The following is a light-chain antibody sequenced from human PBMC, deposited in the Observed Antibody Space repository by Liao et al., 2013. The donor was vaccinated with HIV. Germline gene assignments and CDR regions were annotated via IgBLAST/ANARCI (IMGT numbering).Light chain of an antibody. Sequence: SYELTQPPSVSVSPGQTARITCSGDALPKQYAYWYQQKPGQAPVLVIYKDSERPSGIPERFSGSSSGTTVTLTISGVQAEDEADYYCQAWDRSTVIFGGGTKLTVL. CDR1: ALPKQY. CDR3: QAWDRSTVI. CDR2: KDS. J-gene: IGLJ2*01. V-gene: IGLV3-25*03.